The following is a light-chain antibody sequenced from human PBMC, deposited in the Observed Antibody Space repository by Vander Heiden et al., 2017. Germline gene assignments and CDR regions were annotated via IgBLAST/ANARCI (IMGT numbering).Light chain of an antibody. Sequence: QTVVTREPSFSASPGGTVTFTCGLSSGSVSTTFYPSWYQQTPGQAPRTLIYNTNIRSSRVPDRFSGSISRNKAALTITGAQADDESDYYCVLFMGSGIRVFGTGTKVTVL. CDR2: NTN. V-gene: IGLV8-61*01. J-gene: IGLJ1*01. CDR3: VLFMGSGIRV. CDR1: SGSVSTTFY.